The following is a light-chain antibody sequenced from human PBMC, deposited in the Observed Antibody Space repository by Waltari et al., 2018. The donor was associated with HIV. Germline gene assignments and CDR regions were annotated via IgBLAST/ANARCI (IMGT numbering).Light chain of an antibody. CDR2: WAS. Sequence: DIVMTQSPESLPMSPGERATLTCKTSRSVVSSSNNKNYLAWYQHKVGQSPKLLIYWASTRAPGVPERFSGGGSGTDFTRTIRGLQAEDEAVYYCQQYETVPFTFGPGTTV. V-gene: IGKV4-1*01. CDR1: RSVVSSSNNKNY. CDR3: QQYETVPFT. J-gene: IGKJ3*01.